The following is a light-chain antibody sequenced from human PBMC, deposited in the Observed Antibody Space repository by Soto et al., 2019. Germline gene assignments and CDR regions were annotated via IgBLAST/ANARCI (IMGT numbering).Light chain of an antibody. Sequence: QSVLTQPPSVSEASRQRVTISCSGSWSNIGDNAVMWYQQFPGEAPKLLIYYDDLVPSGVSDRFSGSKSGTSASLAISGLQSEDEADYYCAAWDASLNGYVFGTGTKLTVL. CDR1: WSNIGDNA. V-gene: IGLV1-36*01. J-gene: IGLJ1*01. CDR2: YDD. CDR3: AAWDASLNGYV.